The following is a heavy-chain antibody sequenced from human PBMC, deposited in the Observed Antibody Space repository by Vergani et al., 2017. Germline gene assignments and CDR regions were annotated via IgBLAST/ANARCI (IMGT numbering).Heavy chain of an antibody. D-gene: IGHD5-18*01. J-gene: IGHJ5*02. V-gene: IGHV4-31*03. CDR1: GGSISSGGYY. Sequence: QVQLQESGPGLVKPSQTLSLTCTVSGGSISSGGYYWSWIRQHPGKGLEWIGYIYYSGSTYYNPSLKSRVTISVDTSKNQFSLKLSSVTAADTAVYYCARDKAMGQLGWFDPWGQGTLVTVSX. CDR2: IYYSGST. CDR3: ARDKAMGQLGWFDP.